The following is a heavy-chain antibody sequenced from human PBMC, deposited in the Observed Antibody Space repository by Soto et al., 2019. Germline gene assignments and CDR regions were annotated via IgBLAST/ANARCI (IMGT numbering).Heavy chain of an antibody. J-gene: IGHJ5*02. CDR1: GGTFSSYA. CDR3: ARGIRLWLNWFDP. V-gene: IGHV1-69*13. CDR2: IIPIFGTA. D-gene: IGHD5-18*01. Sequence: ASVKVSCKASGGTFSSYAISWVRQAPGQGLEWMGGIIPIFGTANYAQKFQGRVTITADESASTAYMELSSLRSEDTAVYYCARGIRLWLNWFDPWGQGTLVTVSS.